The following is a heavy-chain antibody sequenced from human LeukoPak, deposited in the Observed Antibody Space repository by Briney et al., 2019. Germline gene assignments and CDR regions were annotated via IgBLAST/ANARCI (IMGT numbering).Heavy chain of an antibody. CDR3: AGRGRIPRYCSSTSCYTAYAFDI. D-gene: IGHD2-2*02. J-gene: IGHJ3*02. Sequence: SETLSLTCAVYGGSFSGYCWSWIRQPPGKGLEWIGEINHSGSTNYNPSLKSRVTISVDTSKNQFSLKLSSVTAADTAVYYCAGRGRIPRYCSSTSCYTAYAFDIWGQGTMVTVSS. CDR2: INHSGST. V-gene: IGHV4-34*01. CDR1: GGSFSGYC.